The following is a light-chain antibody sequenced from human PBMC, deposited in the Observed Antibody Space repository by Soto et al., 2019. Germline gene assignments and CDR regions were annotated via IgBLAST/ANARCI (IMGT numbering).Light chain of an antibody. J-gene: IGLJ1*01. V-gene: IGLV1-47*01. CDR3: AARADNFSNYV. CDR2: KNN. CDR1: SSTVGSNH. Sequence: QSALTQPPSASGTPGQSVTISWSGYSSTVGSNHVYWYQKFPGMAPKLLISKNNQRPSGVPDRFSGSKSGTSASLAISGLRYEDEADYYCAARADNFSNYVYGSGKKVTVL.